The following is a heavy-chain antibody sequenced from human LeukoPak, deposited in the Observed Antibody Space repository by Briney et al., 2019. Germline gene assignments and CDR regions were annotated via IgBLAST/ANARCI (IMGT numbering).Heavy chain of an antibody. D-gene: IGHD2-2*01. V-gene: IGHV6-1*01. CDR3: ARVFLGYCSSTSCQYNWFDP. Sequence: SQTLSLTCAISGDSVSSNGAAWNWIRQSPSRGLEWLGRTYYRSKWYNDYAVSVKSRITINPDTSKNQFSLQLNSVTPEDTAVYYCARVFLGYCSSTSCQYNWFDPWGQGTLVTVSS. CDR2: TYYRSKWYN. CDR1: GDSVSSNGAA. J-gene: IGHJ5*02.